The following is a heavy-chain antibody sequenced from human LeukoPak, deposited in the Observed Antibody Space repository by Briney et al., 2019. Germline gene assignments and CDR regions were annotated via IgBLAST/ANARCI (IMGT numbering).Heavy chain of an antibody. D-gene: IGHD2-15*01. CDR2: ISGDGGGT. Sequence: GSLRLSCAASGFTFDAYAMHWIRQAQGKGMDWFSPISGDGGGTDYADSVKGRFTISRDNRKNSLYLQMNSMRTEDTALYYCAKDLRHSYQRPRYSEVMDVWGQGTTVTVSS. CDR1: GFTFDAYA. CDR3: AKDLRHSYQRPRYSEVMDV. J-gene: IGHJ6*02. V-gene: IGHV3-43*02.